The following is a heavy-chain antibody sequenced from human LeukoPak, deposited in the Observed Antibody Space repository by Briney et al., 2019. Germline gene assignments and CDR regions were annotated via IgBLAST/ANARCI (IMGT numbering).Heavy chain of an antibody. CDR1: GFTFSSHW. J-gene: IGHJ4*02. CDR3: ARGSYGDYGDY. D-gene: IGHD4-17*01. Sequence: GGSLRLSCAASGFTFSSHWMHWVRQAPGKGLVWVSRINSDGSSISYADSVKGRFTISRDNAKNTLYLQMNSLRAEDTAVYYCARGSYGDYGDYWGQGTLVTVSS. V-gene: IGHV3-74*01. CDR2: INSDGSSI.